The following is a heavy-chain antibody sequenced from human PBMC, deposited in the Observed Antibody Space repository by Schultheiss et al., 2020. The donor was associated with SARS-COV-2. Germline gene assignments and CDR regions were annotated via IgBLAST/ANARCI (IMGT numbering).Heavy chain of an antibody. CDR1: GFTFSSSV. CDR3: ARDHYFDY. CDR2: IVVGSGNT. Sequence: SVKVSCKASGFTFSSSVVQWVRQARGQRLEWIGWIVVGSGNTIYAQEFQERVTITRDMSTRTAYMELNSLRSEDTAVYYCARDHYFDYWGQGTLVTVSS. V-gene: IGHV1-58*01. J-gene: IGHJ4*02.